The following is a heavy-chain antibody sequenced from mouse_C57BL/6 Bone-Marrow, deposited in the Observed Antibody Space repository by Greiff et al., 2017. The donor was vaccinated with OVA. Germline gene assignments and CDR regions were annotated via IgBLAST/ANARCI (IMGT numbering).Heavy chain of an antibody. CDR3: ARGGYYYGSSYKFAY. Sequence: QVQLQQSGAELVKPGASVKISCKASGYAFSSYWMNWVKQRPGKGLEWIGQIYPGDGDTNYNGKFKGKATLTADKSSSTAYMQLSSLTSEDSAVYFCARGGYYYGSSYKFAYWGQGTLVTVSA. CDR1: GYAFSSYW. D-gene: IGHD1-1*01. CDR2: IYPGDGDT. V-gene: IGHV1-80*01. J-gene: IGHJ3*01.